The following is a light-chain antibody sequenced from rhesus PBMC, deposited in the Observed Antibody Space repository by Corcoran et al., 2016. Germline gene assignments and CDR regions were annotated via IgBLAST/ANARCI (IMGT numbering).Light chain of an antibody. Sequence: DIQLTQSPSSLSASVGDRVTFTCRASQDISSYLAWYQQRSGKTPKLLIYDASNLQIGGPTRFTGSVSGTEFALTISSLQPEDFATDYCQQRKSFPYSFGQGTKVEIK. CDR3: QQRKSFPYS. J-gene: IGKJ2*01. CDR1: QDISSY. CDR2: DAS. V-gene: IGKV1-38*01.